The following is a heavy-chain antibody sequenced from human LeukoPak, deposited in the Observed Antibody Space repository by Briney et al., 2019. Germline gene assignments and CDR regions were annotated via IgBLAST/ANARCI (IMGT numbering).Heavy chain of an antibody. V-gene: IGHV3-48*02. Sequence: GGSLRLSCAASGFTFSSYSMNWVRQAPGKGLEWGSHITASGTAMFYADSVKGRFTISRDNAKNSLYLQMNSLRDEDTAVYYCASSGSYRFDYWGQGTLVTVSS. J-gene: IGHJ4*02. CDR3: ASSGSYRFDY. CDR1: GFTFSSYS. CDR2: ITASGTAM. D-gene: IGHD1-26*01.